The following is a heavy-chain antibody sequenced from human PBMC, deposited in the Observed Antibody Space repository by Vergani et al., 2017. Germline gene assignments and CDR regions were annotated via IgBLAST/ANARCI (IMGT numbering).Heavy chain of an antibody. J-gene: IGHJ6*02. CDR3: AKRVYRSSTSCYEGCGFYYGMGV. Sequence: EVQLLESGGGLVQPGGSLRLSCAASGFTFSSYAMSWVRQVPGKGLEWVSGISGSGGNTYYANSVKGRFTISRDNSKNTLYLQMNSLRADDTAVYYCAKRVYRSSTSCYEGCGFYYGMGVWGQGTTVTFSS. CDR2: ISGSGGNT. CDR1: GFTFSSYA. V-gene: IGHV3-23*01. D-gene: IGHD2-2*01.